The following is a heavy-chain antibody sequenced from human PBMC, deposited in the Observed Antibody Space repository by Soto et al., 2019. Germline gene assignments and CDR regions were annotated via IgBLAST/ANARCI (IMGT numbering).Heavy chain of an antibody. D-gene: IGHD3-10*01. CDR1: GDSITSGGYY. V-gene: IGHV4-31*03. CDR2: IYHSGGA. Sequence: SETLSLTCTVSGDSITSGGYYWSWLRQPPGKGLEWIGYIYHSGGASYNPSLRGRAVISIDTSKNQFSLRLNAVTAADTATYYCARDYYGAGSQYYYYGMEVWGQGTTVTVYS. CDR3: ARDYYGAGSQYYYYGMEV. J-gene: IGHJ6*02.